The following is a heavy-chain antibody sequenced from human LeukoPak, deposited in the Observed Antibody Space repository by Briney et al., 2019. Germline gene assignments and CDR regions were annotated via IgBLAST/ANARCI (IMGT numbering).Heavy chain of an antibody. CDR1: GYTFTGYY. J-gene: IGHJ4*02. CDR3: ARDLYDFWSGYYTRGFVSDY. D-gene: IGHD3-3*01. V-gene: IGHV1-2*02. Sequence: ASVKVSFKASGYTFTGYYMHWVRQAPGQGLEWMGWINPNSGGTNYAQKFQGRVTMTRDTSISTAYMELSRLRSDDTAVYYCARDLYDFWSGYYTRGFVSDYWGQGTLVTVSS. CDR2: INPNSGGT.